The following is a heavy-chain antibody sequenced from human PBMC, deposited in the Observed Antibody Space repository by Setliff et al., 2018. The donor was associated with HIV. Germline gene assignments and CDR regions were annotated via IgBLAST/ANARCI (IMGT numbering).Heavy chain of an antibody. J-gene: IGHJ3*02. CDR2: IKQDGSEK. Sequence: GGSLRLSCAAPGFTFSSYWMSWVRQAPGKGLEWVANIKQDGSEKYYVDSVKGRFTISRDNAKNSLYLQMNSLRAEDTAVYYCARDRYYYDSSGYYYPDAFDIWGQGTMVTVSS. CDR3: ARDRYYYDSSGYYYPDAFDI. V-gene: IGHV3-7*03. D-gene: IGHD3-22*01. CDR1: GFTFSSYW.